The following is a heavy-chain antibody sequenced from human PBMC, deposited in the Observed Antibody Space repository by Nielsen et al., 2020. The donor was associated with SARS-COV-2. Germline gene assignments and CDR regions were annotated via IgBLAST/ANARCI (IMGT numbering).Heavy chain of an antibody. D-gene: IGHD1-1*01. CDR3: AKEGPAPGAFDI. CDR1: GFTFSSYA. J-gene: IGHJ3*02. CDR2: IYSGGSST. Sequence: GESLKISCAASGFTFSSYAMSWVRQAPGKGLEWVLVIYSGGSSTYYADSVKGRFTISRDNSKNTLYLQMNSLRAEDTAVYYCAKEGPAPGAFDIWGQGTMVTVSS. V-gene: IGHV3-23*03.